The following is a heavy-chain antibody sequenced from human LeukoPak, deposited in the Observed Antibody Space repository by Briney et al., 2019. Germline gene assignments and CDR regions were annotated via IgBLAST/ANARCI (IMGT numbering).Heavy chain of an antibody. CDR2: IGTAGDT. Sequence: GGSLGLSCAASGFTFSSYDMHWVRQATGKGLEWVSAIGTAGDTYYPGSVKGRFTISRENAKNSLYLQMNSLRAGDTAVYYCARAVGSSGWYYGMDVWGQGTTVTVSS. V-gene: IGHV3-13*01. CDR3: ARAVGSSGWYYGMDV. CDR1: GFTFSSYD. D-gene: IGHD6-19*01. J-gene: IGHJ6*02.